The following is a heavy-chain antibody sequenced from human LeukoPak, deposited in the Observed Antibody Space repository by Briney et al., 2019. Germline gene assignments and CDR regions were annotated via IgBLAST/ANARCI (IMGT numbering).Heavy chain of an antibody. CDR2: IRYDGSDK. J-gene: IGHJ4*02. CDR1: GFTFRSFG. CDR3: AKTYYYDSSGYYPDY. D-gene: IGHD3-22*01. Sequence: GGSLRLSCAASGFTFRSFGMHWGRQAPGKGLEWVAFIRYDGSDKYYADSVKGRFTISRDNSKNTLYLQMNSLRAEDTAVYYSAKTYYYDSSGYYPDYWGQGTLVTVSS. V-gene: IGHV3-30*02.